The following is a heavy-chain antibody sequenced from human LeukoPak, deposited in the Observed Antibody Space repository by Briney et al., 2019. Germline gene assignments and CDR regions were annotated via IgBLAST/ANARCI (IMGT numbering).Heavy chain of an antibody. CDR3: TRGGEEPFDY. D-gene: IGHD3-10*01. CDR1: GFTFTRFW. Sequence: PGGSLRLSCAGSGFTFTRFWMHWVRQAPGKGLVWVSRINVGGTTTTYADSVEGRFTISRDENTLYLQMNHLRVDDTAVYYCTRGGEEPFDYWGQGTLVTVSS. J-gene: IGHJ4*02. V-gene: IGHV3-74*01. CDR2: INVGGTTT.